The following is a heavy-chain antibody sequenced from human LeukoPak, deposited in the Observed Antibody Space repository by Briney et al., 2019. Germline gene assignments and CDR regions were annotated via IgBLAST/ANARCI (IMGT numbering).Heavy chain of an antibody. D-gene: IGHD3-22*01. Sequence: PGGSLRLSCAASGFTFRSYVMSWVRQAPGKGLEWISSTSGGGGNTYYADSVKGRFTISRDNSNNTLYLQMNSLRAEDTAIYYXAXVVPRRYYDQPSNKFDPWGQGTLVTVSS. CDR2: TSGGGGNT. CDR1: GFTFRSYV. V-gene: IGHV3-23*01. CDR3: AXVVPRRYYDQPSNKFDP. J-gene: IGHJ5*02.